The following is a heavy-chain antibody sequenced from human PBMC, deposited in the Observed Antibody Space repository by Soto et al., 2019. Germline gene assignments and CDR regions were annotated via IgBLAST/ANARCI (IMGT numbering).Heavy chain of an antibody. V-gene: IGHV4-34*01. J-gene: IGHJ4*02. Sequence: ASETLSLTCAVYGGSFSGYYWSWIRQPPGKGLEWIGEINHSGSTNYNPSLKSRVTISVDTSKNQFSLKLSSVTAADTAVYYCAGSTGPLDYWGQGTLVTVS. CDR1: GGSFSGYY. CDR2: INHSGST. CDR3: AGSTGPLDY. D-gene: IGHD1-26*01.